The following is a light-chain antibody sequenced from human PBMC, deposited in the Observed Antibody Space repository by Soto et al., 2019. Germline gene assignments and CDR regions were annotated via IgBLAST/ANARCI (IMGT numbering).Light chain of an antibody. CDR1: SSEVGSYAH. Sequence: QSVLAQPASVTGCPGQSITISCSGTSSEVGSYAHVAWYQQFPGKTPKLMIYEVSNRPSVVSSRFSGSKSGNTASLTISRLQAEDEADYYCISYTGSSTSDVFGTGTKVTVL. V-gene: IGLV2-14*01. CDR2: EVS. J-gene: IGLJ1*01. CDR3: ISYTGSSTSDV.